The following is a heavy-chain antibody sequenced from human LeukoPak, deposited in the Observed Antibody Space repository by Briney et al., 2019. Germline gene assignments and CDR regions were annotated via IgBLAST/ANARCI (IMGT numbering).Heavy chain of an antibody. J-gene: IGHJ4*02. D-gene: IGHD6-19*01. CDR1: GFTFSDHA. Sequence: GGSLRLSCAASGFTFSDHAMSWARQAPGKGLEWVSAIRGTGTTTFYAASVKGRFTISRNNSKNTADLQMNSLRAEDTAVYYCAKVSWLGTLPSYHFDSWGQGTQVTVSS. CDR2: IRGTGTTT. V-gene: IGHV3-23*01. CDR3: AKVSWLGTLPSYHFDS.